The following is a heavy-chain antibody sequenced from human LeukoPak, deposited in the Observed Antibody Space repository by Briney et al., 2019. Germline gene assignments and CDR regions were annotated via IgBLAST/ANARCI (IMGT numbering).Heavy chain of an antibody. CDR1: GFAFSSYP. CDR3: AEKVAGAAPFDY. J-gene: IGHJ4*02. D-gene: IGHD6-19*01. V-gene: IGHV3-23*01. Sequence: PGGSLRLSCAASGFAFSSYPMSWVRQSPGKGPEWVSGISAAGDLTDYADSVKGRFTFSRDNSNNTLYLQMNSLRVEDTAVYYCAEKVAGAAPFDYWGPGTLVTVSS. CDR2: ISAAGDLT.